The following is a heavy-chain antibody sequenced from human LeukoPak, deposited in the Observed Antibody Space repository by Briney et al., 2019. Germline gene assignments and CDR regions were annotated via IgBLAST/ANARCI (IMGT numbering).Heavy chain of an antibody. J-gene: IGHJ3*02. Sequence: QTGGSLRLSCAASGFTVSSNYMSWVRQAPGKGREWVSAMYSGGSTYYADSVKGRFTISRDNSKNTLYLQMNSLRAEDTAVYYCARARYCSGGSCYYAFDIWGQGTMVTVSS. V-gene: IGHV3-53*01. CDR2: MYSGGST. D-gene: IGHD2-15*01. CDR1: GFTVSSNY. CDR3: ARARYCSGGSCYYAFDI.